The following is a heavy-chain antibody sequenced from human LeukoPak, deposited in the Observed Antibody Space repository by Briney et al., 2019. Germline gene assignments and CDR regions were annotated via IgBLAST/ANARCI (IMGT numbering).Heavy chain of an antibody. D-gene: IGHD4-11*01. CDR1: GGSISSYY. Sequence: SETLSLTCTVSGGSISSYYWCWIRQQPGEGLVGIGNIYYSGSTNYNPSLKSRVTISVDTSKNQFSLKLSSVTAADTAVYYCARSYSNDYSYSMDVWGKGTTVTVSS. CDR2: IYYSGST. J-gene: IGHJ6*03. CDR3: ARSYSNDYSYSMDV. V-gene: IGHV4-59*01.